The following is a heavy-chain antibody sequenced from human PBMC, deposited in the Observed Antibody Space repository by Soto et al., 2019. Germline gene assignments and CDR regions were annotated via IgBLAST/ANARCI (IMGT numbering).Heavy chain of an antibody. V-gene: IGHV4-59*01. CDR2: IYYGGST. CDR3: ARDNGYSYGYTLDH. D-gene: IGHD5-18*01. CDR1: GGSISSYY. Sequence: SETPSLTCTVSGGSISSYYWSWIRQPPGKGLEWIGYIYYGGSTNYNPSLKSRVTISVDTSKNQFSLKLSSVTAADTAVYYCARDNGYSYGYTLDHWGQGTLVTVSS. J-gene: IGHJ4*02.